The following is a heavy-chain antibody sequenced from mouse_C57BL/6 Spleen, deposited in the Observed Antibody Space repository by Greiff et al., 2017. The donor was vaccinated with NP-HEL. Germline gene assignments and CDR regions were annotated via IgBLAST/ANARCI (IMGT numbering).Heavy chain of an antibody. CDR3: ARGYSNYPYYFDY. D-gene: IGHD2-5*01. J-gene: IGHJ2*01. V-gene: IGHV1-82*01. CDR2: IYPGDGDT. Sequence: VQLQQSGPELVKPGASVKISCKASGYAFSSSWMNWVKQRPGKGLEWIGRIYPGDGDTNYNGKFKGKATLTADKSSSTAYMQLSSLTSEDYAVYFCARGYSNYPYYFDYWGQGTTLTVSS. CDR1: GYAFSSSW.